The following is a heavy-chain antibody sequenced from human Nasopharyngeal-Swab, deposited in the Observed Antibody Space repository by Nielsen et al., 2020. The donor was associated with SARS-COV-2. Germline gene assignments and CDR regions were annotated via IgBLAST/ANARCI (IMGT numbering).Heavy chain of an antibody. Sequence: GESLKISCAASGFTFSSYSMNWVRQAPGKGLEWVSYISSSSSTIYYADSVKGRFTISRDNAKNSLYLQMNSLRDEDTAVYYCAREATMVRGGRGYWGQGTLVTVSS. V-gene: IGHV3-48*02. CDR1: GFTFSSYS. CDR3: AREATMVRGGRGY. D-gene: IGHD3-10*01. J-gene: IGHJ4*02. CDR2: ISSSSSTI.